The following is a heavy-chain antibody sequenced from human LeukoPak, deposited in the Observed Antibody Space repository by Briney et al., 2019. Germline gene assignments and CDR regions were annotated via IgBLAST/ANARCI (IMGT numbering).Heavy chain of an antibody. D-gene: IGHD1-1*01. J-gene: IGHJ4*02. CDR1: GGSISSNSYY. CDR3: AREEVRPYNWNVPFDY. Sequence: SETLSLTCTVSGGSISSNSYYWGWIRQPPGKGLEWIGSIYYSGSTNYNPSLKSRVTMSVDTSKNQFSLKLSSVTAADTAVYYCAREEVRPYNWNVPFDYWGQGTLVTVSS. V-gene: IGHV4-39*07. CDR2: IYYSGST.